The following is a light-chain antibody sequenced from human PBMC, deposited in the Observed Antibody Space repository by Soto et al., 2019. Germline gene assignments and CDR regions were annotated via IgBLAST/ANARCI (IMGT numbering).Light chain of an antibody. V-gene: IGLV2-23*02. CDR1: SSDVGGYNY. CDR3: CSYAGRSSWV. J-gene: IGLJ3*02. CDR2: EVS. Sequence: QSVLTQPASVSGSPGQSITISCTGTSSDVGGYNYVSWYQHHPGKAPRLIIYEVSKRPSGVSNRFSGSKSGNTASLTISGLQAEDEADYYCCSYAGRSSWVFGGGTKLTVL.